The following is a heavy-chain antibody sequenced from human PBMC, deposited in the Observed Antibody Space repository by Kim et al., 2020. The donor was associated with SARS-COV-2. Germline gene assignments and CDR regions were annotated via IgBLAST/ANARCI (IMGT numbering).Heavy chain of an antibody. J-gene: IGHJ4*02. Sequence: GGSLRLSCAASGFTFSNFAMSWVRQTPGKGLEWVSTISGSGSSTYYADSVKGRFTISRDNSKNTLFLQMNSLRAEDTAVYYCAKSPVVAASLFDYWGQGTLVTVSS. CDR1: GFTFSNFA. CDR2: ISGSGSST. V-gene: IGHV3-23*01. CDR3: AKSPVVAASLFDY. D-gene: IGHD2-15*01.